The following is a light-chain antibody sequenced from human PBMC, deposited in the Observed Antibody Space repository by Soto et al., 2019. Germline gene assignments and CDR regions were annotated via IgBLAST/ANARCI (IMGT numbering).Light chain of an antibody. CDR1: SSDIGAFNF. CDR2: GVT. Sequence: QSALTQPASVSGSPGQSISSPCTGTSSDIGAFNFVSWYQQHPGKAPKVLIYGVTNRPSGVDYRFSGSKSGNTASLIISGLRPEDEADYYCSSFTSASTRIFGTGTKVTVL. V-gene: IGLV2-14*03. CDR3: SSFTSASTRI. J-gene: IGLJ1*01.